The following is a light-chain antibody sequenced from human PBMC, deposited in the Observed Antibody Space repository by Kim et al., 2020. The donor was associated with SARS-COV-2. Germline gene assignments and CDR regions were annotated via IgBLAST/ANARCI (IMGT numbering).Light chain of an antibody. CDR1: QDIANY. V-gene: IGKV1-27*01. Sequence: DIQMTQSPASLSASVGDGVTITCRASQDIANYLVWYQQKPGKVPRVLVYAASALKSGVPSRFSGSRSGTDFTLSISNLQPEDVATYYCQKYDSAPWTCGQGTKMEI. CDR2: AAS. J-gene: IGKJ1*01. CDR3: QKYDSAPWT.